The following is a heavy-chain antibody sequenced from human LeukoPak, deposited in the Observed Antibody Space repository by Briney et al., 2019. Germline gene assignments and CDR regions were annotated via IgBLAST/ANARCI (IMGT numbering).Heavy chain of an antibody. CDR1: GDSISSNAAA. CDR2: TYYRSKWYN. CDR3: ARAINWGVHDY. Sequence: SQTLSLTCAISGDSISSNAAAWNWFRQSPSRGLEWLGRTYYRSKWYNDYAVSVKSRITINPDTSKNQFSLQLNSVTPDDTAVYYCARAINWGVHDYWGQGTLVTVSS. V-gene: IGHV6-1*01. D-gene: IGHD7-27*01. J-gene: IGHJ4*02.